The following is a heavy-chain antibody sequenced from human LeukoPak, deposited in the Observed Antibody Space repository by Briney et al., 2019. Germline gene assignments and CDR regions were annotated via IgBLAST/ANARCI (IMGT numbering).Heavy chain of an antibody. J-gene: IGHJ4*02. Sequence: GGSLRLSCAASGFTFSSYSMNWVRQAPGKGLEWVSYISSSSSTRYYADSVKGRFTISRDNAKNSLYLQMHSLRDEDTAVYYCARDHYDILTGYLYACFDYWGQGTLVTVSS. V-gene: IGHV3-48*02. CDR1: GFTFSSYS. D-gene: IGHD3-9*01. CDR2: ISSSSSTR. CDR3: ARDHYDILTGYLYACFDY.